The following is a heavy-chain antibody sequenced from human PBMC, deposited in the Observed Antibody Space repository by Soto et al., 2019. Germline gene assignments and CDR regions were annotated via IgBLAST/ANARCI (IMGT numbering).Heavy chain of an antibody. J-gene: IGHJ4*02. CDR3: ARVWVTGTTSHLWLLDY. CDR1: GYTFTSYG. D-gene: IGHD1-7*01. Sequence: ASVKVSCKASGYTFTSYGISWVRQAPGQGLEWMGWISAYNGNTNYAQKLQGRVTMTTDTSTSTAYMELRSLRSDDTAVYYCARVWVTGTTSHLWLLDYWGQGTLVTVSS. V-gene: IGHV1-18*01. CDR2: ISAYNGNT.